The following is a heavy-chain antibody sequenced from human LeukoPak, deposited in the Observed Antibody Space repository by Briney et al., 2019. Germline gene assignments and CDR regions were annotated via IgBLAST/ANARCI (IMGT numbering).Heavy chain of an antibody. CDR1: GFSFNNAW. Sequence: GGSLRLSCVASGFSFNNAWMSWVRQAPGKGLEWVGRIKSKIDAGTTDYVAPVKGRFTISRDDSKNTLYLQMNSLKIEDTAVYYCTTHGGYSSSPWTGGYWGQGTLVTVS. CDR2: IKSKIDAGTT. V-gene: IGHV3-15*01. CDR3: TTHGGYSSSPWTGGY. J-gene: IGHJ4*02. D-gene: IGHD6-6*01.